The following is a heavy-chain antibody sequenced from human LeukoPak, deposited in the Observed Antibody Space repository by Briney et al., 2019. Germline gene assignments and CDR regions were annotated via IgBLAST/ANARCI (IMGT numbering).Heavy chain of an antibody. CDR2: IYYSGST. CDR1: GGSISSYY. CDR3: ARQRSDNYGMDV. V-gene: IGHV4-59*08. D-gene: IGHD3-3*01. J-gene: IGHJ6*02. Sequence: PSETLSLTCTVSGGSISSYYWSWIRQPPGKGLEWIGYIYYSGSTNYNPSLRSRVPISVDTSKHPFPLKLSSVTAADPAVYYCARQRSDNYGMDVWGQGTTVTVSS.